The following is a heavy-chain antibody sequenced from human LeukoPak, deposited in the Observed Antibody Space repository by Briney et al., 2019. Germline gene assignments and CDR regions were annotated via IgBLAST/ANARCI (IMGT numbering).Heavy chain of an antibody. Sequence: SETLSLTCAVSGYSISSGYYWGWIRQPPGKGLEWIGSIYHSGSTYYNPSLKSRVTISVDTSKNQFSLKLSSVTAADTAVYYCARDHCGGDCYSNWFDPWGQGTLVTVSS. CDR2: IYHSGST. CDR3: ARDHCGGDCYSNWFDP. V-gene: IGHV4-38-2*02. D-gene: IGHD2-21*02. J-gene: IGHJ5*02. CDR1: GYSISSGYY.